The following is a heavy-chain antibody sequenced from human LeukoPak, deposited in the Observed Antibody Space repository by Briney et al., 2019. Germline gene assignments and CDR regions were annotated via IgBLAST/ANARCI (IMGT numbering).Heavy chain of an antibody. D-gene: IGHD3-10*01. CDR3: AKDVFTMHGSGSYNFDY. CDR1: GFTFSNFA. CDR2: IVGSSST. V-gene: IGHV3-21*01. Sequence: GGSLRLSCAASGFTFSNFAMTWVRQAPGKGLEWVSSIVGSSSTYYADSLKGRFTISRGNAKNSLYLQMNSLRAEDTAVYYCAKDVFTMHGSGSYNFDYWGQGTLVTVSS. J-gene: IGHJ4*02.